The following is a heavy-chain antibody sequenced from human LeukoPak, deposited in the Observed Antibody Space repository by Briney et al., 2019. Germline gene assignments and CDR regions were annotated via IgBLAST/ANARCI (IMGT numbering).Heavy chain of an antibody. V-gene: IGHV4-59*12. CDR1: GGSIRTYY. CDR3: AHMVGYCSSTSCSNFDY. CDR2: FYYSGST. Sequence: SETLSLTCTVSGGSIRTYYWSWIRQSPGKGLEWIGNFYYSGSTHYNPSLKSRVAILVDTSKNQFSLKLSSVTAADTAVYYCAHMVGYCSSTSCSNFDYWGQGTLVTVSS. D-gene: IGHD2-2*01. J-gene: IGHJ4*02.